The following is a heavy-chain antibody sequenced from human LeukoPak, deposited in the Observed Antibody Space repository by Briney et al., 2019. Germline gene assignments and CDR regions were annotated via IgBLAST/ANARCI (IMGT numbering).Heavy chain of an antibody. CDR2: ISGGGGGT. V-gene: IGHV3-23*01. J-gene: IGHJ4*02. CDR3: AKDFVVVPGNVNYFDY. CDR1: GFTFSSYG. D-gene: IGHD2-21*02. Sequence: GGSLRLSCTASGFTFSSYGTSWVRQAPGKGLEWVSSISGGGGGTYYADSVKGRFTVSRDNSKNTLYVQMKSLRAEDTAVYYCAKDFVVVPGNVNYFDYWGQGTLVTVSS.